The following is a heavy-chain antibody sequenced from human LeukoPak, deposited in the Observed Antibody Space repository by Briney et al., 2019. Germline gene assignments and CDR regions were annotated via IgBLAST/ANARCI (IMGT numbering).Heavy chain of an antibody. CDR3: ASPLSIVGATIGAFDI. J-gene: IGHJ3*02. CDR1: GFNFSNYG. V-gene: IGHV3-33*01. Sequence: GRSLRLSCAASGFNFSNYGMHWVRQAPGKGLEWVAVIWYDGSNGYYADSVKGRFTISRDNSKNTLYLQMNSLRAEDTAVYYCASPLSIVGATIGAFDIWGQGTMATVS. D-gene: IGHD1-26*01. CDR2: IWYDGSNG.